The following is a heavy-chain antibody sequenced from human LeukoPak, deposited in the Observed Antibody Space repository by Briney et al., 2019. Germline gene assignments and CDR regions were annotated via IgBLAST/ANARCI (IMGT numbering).Heavy chain of an antibody. D-gene: IGHD2-2*01. CDR3: ARSCTSTTCQIED. CDR2: INTDGSTT. Sequence: GKSLRLSCAASGFTFNTYAIHWVRQAPGKGLVWVSRINTDGSTTRYADSVKGRFTISRDNAKNTLYLQMNSLRAEDTAVYYCARSCTSTTCQIEDWGQGTLVTVSS. J-gene: IGHJ4*02. CDR1: GFTFNTYA. V-gene: IGHV3-74*01.